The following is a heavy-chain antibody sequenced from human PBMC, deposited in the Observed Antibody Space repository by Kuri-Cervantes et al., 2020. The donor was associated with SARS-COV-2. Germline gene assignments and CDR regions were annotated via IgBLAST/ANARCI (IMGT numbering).Heavy chain of an antibody. CDR1: GGSISSYY. CDR2: IYYSGST. J-gene: IGHJ4*02. D-gene: IGHD3-9*01. Sequence: SETLSLTCTVSGGSISSYYWSWIRQPAGKGLEWIGSIYYSGSTYYNPSLKSRVTISVDTSKNQFSLKLSSVTAADTAVYYCARHEPSILAPPVCIDYWGQGTLVTVSS. CDR3: ARHEPSILAPPVCIDY. V-gene: IGHV4-59*05.